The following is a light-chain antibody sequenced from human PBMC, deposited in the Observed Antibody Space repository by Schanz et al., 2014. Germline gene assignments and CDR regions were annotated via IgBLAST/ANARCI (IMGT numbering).Light chain of an antibody. CDR2: DVS. J-gene: IGLJ3*02. V-gene: IGLV2-8*01. CDR3: SSYAGSSTWV. CDR1: SSDVGVYNY. Sequence: QSALTQPPSASGSPGQSVTISCTGTSSDVGVYNYVSWYQQHPGKAPKLMICDVSKRPSGVSNRFSGSKSGNTASLTVSGLQAEDEADYYCSSYAGSSTWVFGGGTKLTVL.